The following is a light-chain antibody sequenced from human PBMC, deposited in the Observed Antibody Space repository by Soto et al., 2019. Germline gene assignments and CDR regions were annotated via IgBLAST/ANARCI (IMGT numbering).Light chain of an antibody. CDR3: QRYNDYQYI. V-gene: IGKV1-5*03. Sequence: DIQMTQSPSTLSASVGDRVTITCRASQSITTWLAWYQQKPGKAPKLLVYKATNLQSGVPSRFSGSGSGTELSLTISILQPDDFATYYCQRYNDYQYIFGQGTKLEIK. CDR1: QSITTW. CDR2: KAT. J-gene: IGKJ2*01.